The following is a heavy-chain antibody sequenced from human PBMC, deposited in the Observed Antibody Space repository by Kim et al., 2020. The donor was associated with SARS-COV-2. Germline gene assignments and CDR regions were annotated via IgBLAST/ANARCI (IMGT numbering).Heavy chain of an antibody. J-gene: IGHJ6*02. Sequence: ASVNVSCKASGYTFTSYYMHGWRQEPGKEFEVIERRYPLRGRRKCAENLNSIVTMNRYTSTSSVYMELSSLRSEDTAVYYCAREEIVGAGIVVVTAITYYYYYGMDVWGQGTTVTVSS. CDR2: RYPLRGRR. CDR1: GYTFTSYY. D-gene: IGHD2-21*02. CDR3: AREEIVGAGIVVVTAITYYYYYGMDV. V-gene: IGHV1-46*01.